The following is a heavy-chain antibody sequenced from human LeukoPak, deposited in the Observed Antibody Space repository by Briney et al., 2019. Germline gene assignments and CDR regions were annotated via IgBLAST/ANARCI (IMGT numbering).Heavy chain of an antibody. CDR1: GGTFSSYA. Sequence: SVKVSCKTSGGTFSSYAISWVRQAPGQGLEWMGGIIPIFATTNYAQKFQGRVTITADKSTSTAYMELSSLRSEDTAVYYCARGELTGYFDYWGQGTLVTVSS. CDR2: IIPIFATT. D-gene: IGHD3-9*01. CDR3: ARGELTGYFDY. V-gene: IGHV1-69*06. J-gene: IGHJ4*02.